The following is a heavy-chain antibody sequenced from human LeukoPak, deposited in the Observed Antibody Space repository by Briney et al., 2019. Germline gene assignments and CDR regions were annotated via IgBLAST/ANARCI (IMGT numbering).Heavy chain of an antibody. V-gene: IGHV3-13*01. J-gene: IGHJ4*02. Sequence: TGGSLGLSCAASGFTFSRYDMHWVRQATGKGLEWVSGIGTAGDTYYAGSVKGRFTISRENAKNSLYLQMNSLTAGDTAVYYCAGAGSETQWRAFDFWGQGALVTVFS. CDR1: GFTFSRYD. CDR2: IGTAGDT. CDR3: AGAGSETQWRAFDF. D-gene: IGHD6-19*01.